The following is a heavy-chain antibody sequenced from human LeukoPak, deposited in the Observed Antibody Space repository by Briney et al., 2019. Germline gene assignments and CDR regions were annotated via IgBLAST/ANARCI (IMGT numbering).Heavy chain of an antibody. CDR2: IYYNGNT. CDR1: GGSISSGGYY. Sequence: PSETLSLTCTVSGGSISSGGYYWSWIRQQPGKGLEWIGYIYYNGNTYYNPSLKSRLTISGDTSKNQFSLKLSSVTAADTAVYYCVRNFDSYNAFDIWGQGTMVTVSS. V-gene: IGHV4-31*03. CDR3: VRNFDSYNAFDI. J-gene: IGHJ3*02. D-gene: IGHD3-22*01.